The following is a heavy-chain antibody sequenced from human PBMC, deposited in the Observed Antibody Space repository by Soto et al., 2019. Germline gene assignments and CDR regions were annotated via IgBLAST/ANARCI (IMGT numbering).Heavy chain of an antibody. Sequence: QVQLVQSGAEVKKPGSSVKVSCKASGGTFSSYAISWVRQAPGQGLEWMGGTIPIFGTANNAQKFQGRVTITADESTSTAYMELSSLRSEDTAVYYCARPSSGGGAFDIWGQGTMVTVSS. D-gene: IGHD6-19*01. CDR2: TIPIFGTA. V-gene: IGHV1-69*12. CDR1: GGTFSSYA. CDR3: ARPSSGGGAFDI. J-gene: IGHJ3*02.